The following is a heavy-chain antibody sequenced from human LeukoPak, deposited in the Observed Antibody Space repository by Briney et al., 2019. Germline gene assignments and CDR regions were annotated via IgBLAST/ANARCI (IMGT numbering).Heavy chain of an antibody. J-gene: IGHJ6*03. D-gene: IGHD2-15*01. CDR2: IYYSGST. Sequence: PSQTLSLTCTVSGGSISSGYYYWSWIRQPPGKGLEWIGYIYYSGSTYYNPSLKSRITISVDTSKNQFSLKLSSVIAADTAVYYCARYCSGTDYYYYYMDVWGKGTTVTVFS. CDR1: GGSISSGYYY. V-gene: IGHV4-30-4*08. CDR3: ARYCSGTDYYYYYMDV.